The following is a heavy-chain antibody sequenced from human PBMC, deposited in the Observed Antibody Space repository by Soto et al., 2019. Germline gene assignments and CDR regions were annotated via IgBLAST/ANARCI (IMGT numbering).Heavy chain of an antibody. CDR1: GGTFSSYA. V-gene: IGHV1-69*13. J-gene: IGHJ6*02. CDR3: ASACSSTSCHYYYYGMDV. CDR2: IIPIFGTA. Sequence: SVKVSCKASGGTFSSYAISWVRQAPGQGLEWMGGIIPIFGTANYAQRFQGRVTITADESTSTAYMELSSLRSEDTAVYYCASACSSTSCHYYYYGMDVWGQGTTVTVSS. D-gene: IGHD2-2*01.